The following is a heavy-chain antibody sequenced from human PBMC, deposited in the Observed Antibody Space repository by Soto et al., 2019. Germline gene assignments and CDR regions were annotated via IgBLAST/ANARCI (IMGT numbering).Heavy chain of an antibody. D-gene: IGHD2-21*02. Sequence: QLQLQESGPGLVKPSETLSLTCTVSGGSISSSSYYWGWIRQPPGKGLEWIGSIYYSGSTYYNPSLKRRVTISVDTSKNQFSLKLSSVTAADTAVYYCARGAYCGGDCYQPWDAFDIWGQGTMVTVSS. CDR1: GGSISSSSYY. CDR3: ARGAYCGGDCYQPWDAFDI. CDR2: IYYSGST. J-gene: IGHJ3*02. V-gene: IGHV4-39*01.